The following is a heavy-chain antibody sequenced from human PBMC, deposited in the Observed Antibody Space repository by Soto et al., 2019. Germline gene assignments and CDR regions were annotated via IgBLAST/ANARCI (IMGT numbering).Heavy chain of an antibody. D-gene: IGHD3-10*02. Sequence: QVQLQESGPGLVKPSQTLSLTCTVSGGSISSGGYYWSWIRQHPGKALGWIGYIYYSGSTYYHPYRKSRVTISLDTPKNQFSLKLSSVTAADTAVYYCFCSGSYYSDYFDYWGQGTLVTVSS. V-gene: IGHV4-31*03. CDR2: IYYSGST. CDR3: FCSGSYYSDYFDY. J-gene: IGHJ4*02. CDR1: GGSISSGGYY.